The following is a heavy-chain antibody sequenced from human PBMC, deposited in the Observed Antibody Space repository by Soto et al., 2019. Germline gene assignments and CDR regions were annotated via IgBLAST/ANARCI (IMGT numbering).Heavy chain of an antibody. CDR2: IYHSGST. CDR1: GGSISSGGYS. J-gene: IGHJ4*02. Sequence: QLQLQESGSGLVKPSQTLSLTCAVSGGSISSGGYSWSWIRQPPGKGLEWIGYIYHSGSTYYNPALKSRATISVDRSKNQFSRKLSSVTAADTAVYYWARANPVVVTGYFDYWGQGTLVTVSS. V-gene: IGHV4-30-2*01. D-gene: IGHD2-21*02. CDR3: ARANPVVVTGYFDY.